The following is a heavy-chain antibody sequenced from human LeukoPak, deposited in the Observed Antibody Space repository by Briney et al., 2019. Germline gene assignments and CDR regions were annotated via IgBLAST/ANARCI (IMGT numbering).Heavy chain of an antibody. CDR3: ARRPSVTTFVWFDP. CDR2: IYYSGST. V-gene: IGHV4-39*01. Sequence: SETLSLTCTVSGGSISSSSYYWGWICQPPGKGLEWIGSIYYSGSTYYNPSLKSRVTISVDTSKNQFSLKLSSVTAADTAVYYCARRPSVTTFVWFDPWGQGTLVTVSS. D-gene: IGHD4-17*01. J-gene: IGHJ5*02. CDR1: GGSISSSSYY.